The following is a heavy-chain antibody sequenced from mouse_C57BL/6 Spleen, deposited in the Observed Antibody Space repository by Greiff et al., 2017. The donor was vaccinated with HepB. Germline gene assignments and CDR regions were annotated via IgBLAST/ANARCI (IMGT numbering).Heavy chain of an antibody. Sequence: VHLVESGAELVRPGASVTLSCKASGYTFTDYEMHWVKQTPVHGLEWIGAIDPETGGTAYNQKFKGKAILTADKSSSTAYMELRSLTSEDSAVYYCTRSPFITTVQGPFDYWGQGTTLTVSS. D-gene: IGHD1-1*01. V-gene: IGHV1-15*01. CDR3: TRSPFITTVQGPFDY. CDR1: GYTFTDYE. J-gene: IGHJ2*01. CDR2: IDPETGGT.